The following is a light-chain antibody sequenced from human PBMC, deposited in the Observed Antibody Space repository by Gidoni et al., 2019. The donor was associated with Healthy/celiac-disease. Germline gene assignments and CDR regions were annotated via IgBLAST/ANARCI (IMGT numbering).Light chain of an antibody. CDR1: SSDVGGYNY. CDR2: DVS. V-gene: IGLV2-11*01. J-gene: IGLJ2*01. CDR3: CSYAGSYTLV. Sequence: QSPLTQPRSVSGSPGQPVTIPCTGTSSDVGGYNYVSWYQQHPGKAPKLMIYDVSKRPSGVPDRFSGSKSGNTASLTISGLQAEDEADYYCCSYAGSYTLVFGGGTKLTVL.